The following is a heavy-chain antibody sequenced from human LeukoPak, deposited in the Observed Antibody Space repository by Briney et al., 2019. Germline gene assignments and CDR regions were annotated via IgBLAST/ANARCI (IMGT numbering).Heavy chain of an antibody. D-gene: IGHD3-22*01. CDR2: INPDSGGT. J-gene: IGHJ3*02. V-gene: IGHV1-2*02. Sequence: ASVKASFKASGYAFTAYYIHWVRQAPGQGLEWMGWINPDSGGTNYAQKFQGRVTMTRDTSISTAYMELSRLRSDDTAVYYCARDYYDSSGFGAFDIWGQGTMVTVSS. CDR1: GYAFTAYY. CDR3: ARDYYDSSGFGAFDI.